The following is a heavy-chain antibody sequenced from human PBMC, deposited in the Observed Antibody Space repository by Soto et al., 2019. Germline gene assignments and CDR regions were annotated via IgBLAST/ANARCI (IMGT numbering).Heavy chain of an antibody. CDR1: SSYD. D-gene: IGHD2-2*03. V-gene: IGHV4-39*01. Sequence: SSYDGSGILQTTKKGLEWIWTIYSSENTYYNPSLLSRVTISVDTSKNEFSLRLSSVTAADTAVYYCARLNGYCVSTNCHGYYGMDVWGQGTTVTVSS. CDR3: ARLNGYCVSTNCHGYYGMDV. CDR2: IYSSENT. J-gene: IGHJ6*02.